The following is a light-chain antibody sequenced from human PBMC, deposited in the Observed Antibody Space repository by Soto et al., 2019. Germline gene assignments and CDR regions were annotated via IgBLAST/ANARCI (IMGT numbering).Light chain of an antibody. V-gene: IGKV3-20*01. Sequence: DIVWTQSPDTLSLSPGERATLSCRASQCVSSSYLSWYQQKPRLAPRLLIYAQSTRPTCIPVRFSGRGSGIDFTLTIGRLGLEDLAVYYYQKYGSLAWAFVKGTKVDIK. CDR1: QCVSSSY. J-gene: IGKJ1*01. CDR3: QKYGSLAWA. CDR2: AQS.